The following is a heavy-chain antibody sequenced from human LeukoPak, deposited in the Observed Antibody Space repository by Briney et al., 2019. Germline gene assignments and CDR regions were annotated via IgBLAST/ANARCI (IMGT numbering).Heavy chain of an antibody. CDR1: GYTFTGYY. CDR3: ARDVQRITMVRGSSGWFDP. J-gene: IGHJ5*02. D-gene: IGHD3-10*01. Sequence: ASVKASCKASGYTFTGYYMHWVRQAPGQGLEWMGWINPNSGGTNYAQKFQGRVTMTRDTSISTAYMELSRLRSDDTAVYYCARDVQRITMVRGSSGWFDPWGQGTLVTVSS. CDR2: INPNSGGT. V-gene: IGHV1-2*02.